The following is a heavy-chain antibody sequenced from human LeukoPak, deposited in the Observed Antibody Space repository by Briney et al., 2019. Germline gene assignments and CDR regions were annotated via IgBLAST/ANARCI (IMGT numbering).Heavy chain of an antibody. CDR1: GFTFSSYG. J-gene: IGHJ4*02. CDR3: AKEEGAYCSSTSCYRFDH. Sequence: GGSLRLSCAASGFTFSSYGMHWVRQAPGKGLEWVAFIRYDGSNKYYADSVKGRFTISRDNSKNTLYLQMNSLRAEDTAVYYCAKEEGAYCSSTSCYRFDHWGQGTLVTVSS. V-gene: IGHV3-30*02. D-gene: IGHD2-2*02. CDR2: IRYDGSNK.